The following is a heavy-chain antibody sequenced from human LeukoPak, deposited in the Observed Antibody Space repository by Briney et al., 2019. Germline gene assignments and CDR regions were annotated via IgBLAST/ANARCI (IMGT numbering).Heavy chain of an antibody. CDR2: ISAYNGNT. CDR3: ARGSVLRFLEWLPDNWFDP. V-gene: IGHV1-18*01. Sequence: ASVKVSCKASGYTFTSYGISWVRQAPGQGLEWMGWISAYNGNTNYAQKLQGRVTMTTDTSTSTAYMELSSLRSEDTAVYYCARGSVLRFLEWLPDNWFDPWGQGTLVTVSS. CDR1: GYTFTSYG. J-gene: IGHJ5*02. D-gene: IGHD3-3*01.